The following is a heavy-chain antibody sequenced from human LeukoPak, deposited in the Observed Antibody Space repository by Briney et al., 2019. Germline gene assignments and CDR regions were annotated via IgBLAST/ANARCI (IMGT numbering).Heavy chain of an antibody. CDR3: AREWHHVFDY. CDR2: INHSGST. J-gene: IGHJ4*02. CDR1: GGSFSGYY. Sequence: SETLSLTCAVYGGSFSGYYWSWIRQPPGKGLEWIGEINHSGSTNYNPSLKSRVTISVDTSKNQFSLKLSSVTAADTAVYYCAREWHHVFDYWGQGNLVTVSS. D-gene: IGHD5-12*01. V-gene: IGHV4-34*01.